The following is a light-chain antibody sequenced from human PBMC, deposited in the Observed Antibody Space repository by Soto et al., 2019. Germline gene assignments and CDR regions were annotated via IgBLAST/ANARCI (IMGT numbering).Light chain of an antibody. Sequence: QSVLTQPPSVSGAPGQRVTISCTGSFSNIGAGYHVHWYQQLPGTAPKLLIYGNTNRPSGVPDRFSGSKSGTSASLAITGLQAEDEADYYCQSYDTSLSALYVFGTGTKVTVL. CDR1: FSNIGAGYH. J-gene: IGLJ1*01. CDR2: GNT. CDR3: QSYDTSLSALYV. V-gene: IGLV1-40*01.